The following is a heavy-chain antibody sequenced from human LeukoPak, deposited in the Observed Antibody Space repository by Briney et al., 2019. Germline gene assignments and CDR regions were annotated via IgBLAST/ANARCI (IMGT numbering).Heavy chain of an antibody. CDR3: AKDATGYSSSWYVPWFDY. CDR1: GFTFSSYG. D-gene: IGHD6-13*01. V-gene: IGHV3-30*18. CDR2: ISYDGSNK. J-gene: IGHJ4*02. Sequence: GGSLRLSCAASGFTFSSYGMHWVRQAPGKGLEWVAVISYDGSNKYYADSVKGRFTISRDNSKNTLYLQMNSLRAEDTAVYYCAKDATGYSSSWYVPWFDYWGQGTLVTVSS.